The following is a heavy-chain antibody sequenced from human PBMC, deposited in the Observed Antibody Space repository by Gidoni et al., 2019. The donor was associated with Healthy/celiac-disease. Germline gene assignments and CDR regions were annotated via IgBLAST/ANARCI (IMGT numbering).Heavy chain of an antibody. Sequence: EVQLVESGGGLVKPGGSLRLSCAASGFTFSNAWMSWVRQAPGKGLEWVGRIKSKTDGGTTDYAAPVKGRFTISRDDSKNTLYLQMNSLKTEDTAVYYCTTDQVGYCSSTSCPFDYWGQGTLVTVSS. CDR3: TTDQVGYCSSTSCPFDY. CDR1: GFTFSNAW. V-gene: IGHV3-15*01. CDR2: IKSKTDGGTT. D-gene: IGHD2-2*01. J-gene: IGHJ4*02.